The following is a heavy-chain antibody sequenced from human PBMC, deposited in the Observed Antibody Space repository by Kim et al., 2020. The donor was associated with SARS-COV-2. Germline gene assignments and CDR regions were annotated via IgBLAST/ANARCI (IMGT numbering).Heavy chain of an antibody. D-gene: IGHD6-13*01. V-gene: IGHV4-34*01. CDR3: AGDRRGAAASRGCFDY. Sequence: SLKSLVTISVDTSKNQFSLKLSSVTAADTAVYYCAGDRRGAAASRGCFDYWGQGTLVTVSS. J-gene: IGHJ4*02.